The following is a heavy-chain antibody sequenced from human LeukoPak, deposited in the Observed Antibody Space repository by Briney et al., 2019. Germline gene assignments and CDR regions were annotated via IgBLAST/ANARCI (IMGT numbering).Heavy chain of an antibody. V-gene: IGHV3-74*01. Sequence: PGGSLRLSCAASGITFSSYWMHWVRQAPGKGLVWVSSVSSDGSSTAYADSVKGRFTISRDNAKNTLYLQMNSLRVEDTAVYYCARALATSSDYWGQGALVTVSS. CDR3: ARALATSSDY. J-gene: IGHJ4*02. D-gene: IGHD3-16*01. CDR2: VSSDGSST. CDR1: GITFSSYW.